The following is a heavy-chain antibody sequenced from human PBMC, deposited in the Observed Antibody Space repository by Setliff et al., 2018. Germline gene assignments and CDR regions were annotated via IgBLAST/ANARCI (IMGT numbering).Heavy chain of an antibody. D-gene: IGHD6-6*01. CDR3: AKRGHYSSSDGLSFDF. Sequence: PGGSLRLSCVASGFTFSAYGMSWVRQAPGKGLEWVSSVYNGNDETKYADSVKGRFTISRDRSKNTVYLQMNRLRAEDTAVYYCAKRGHYSSSDGLSFDFWGQGTQVTV. J-gene: IGHJ4*02. CDR1: GFTFSAYG. V-gene: IGHV3-23*01. CDR2: VYNGNDET.